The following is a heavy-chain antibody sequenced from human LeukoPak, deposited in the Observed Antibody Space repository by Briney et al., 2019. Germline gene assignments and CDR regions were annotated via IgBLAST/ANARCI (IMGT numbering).Heavy chain of an antibody. Sequence: PSETRSLTCAVYGGSFSGHYWSWIRQPPGKGLEWIGEINHSGSTNYNPSLKSRVTISVDTSKNQFSLKLSSVTAADPAVYYCARKGRQLWLSFDYWGQGTLLTVSS. CDR1: GGSFSGHY. CDR3: ARKGRQLWLSFDY. V-gene: IGHV4-34*01. CDR2: INHSGST. J-gene: IGHJ4*02. D-gene: IGHD5-18*01.